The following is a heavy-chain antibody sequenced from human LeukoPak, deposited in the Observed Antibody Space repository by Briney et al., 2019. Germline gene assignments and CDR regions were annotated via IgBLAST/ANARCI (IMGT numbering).Heavy chain of an antibody. Sequence: SQTLSLTCTVSGGSISSGDYYWRWIRQPPGKGLEWIGYISYSGSTYYNPSLKSRVTISLDTSKNQFSLKLSSVTAADTAVYYCARAVDYYGSGSYYKRWFDPWGQGTLVTVSS. CDR2: ISYSGST. J-gene: IGHJ5*02. D-gene: IGHD3-10*01. CDR1: GGSISSGDYY. V-gene: IGHV4-30-4*08. CDR3: ARAVDYYGSGSYYKRWFDP.